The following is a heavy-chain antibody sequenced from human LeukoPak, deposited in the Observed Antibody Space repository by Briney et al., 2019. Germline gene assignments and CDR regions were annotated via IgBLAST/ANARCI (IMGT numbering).Heavy chain of an antibody. CDR1: GGSISSSNW. CDR2: IYHSGST. CDR3: ARGAEYSSSLVSLWVFDP. V-gene: IGHV4-4*02. D-gene: IGHD6-13*01. Sequence: SETLSLTCAVSGGSISSSNWWSGGRQPPGKGLEGIGEIYHSGSTNYNPSRKRRGTISVHKSQNPFPLKLSSVTAAETAVYYRARGAEYSSSLVSLWVFDPWGQGTLVTVSS. J-gene: IGHJ5*02.